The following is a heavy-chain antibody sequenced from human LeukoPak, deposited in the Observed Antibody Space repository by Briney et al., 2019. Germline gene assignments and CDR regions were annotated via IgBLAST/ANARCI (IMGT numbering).Heavy chain of an antibody. CDR2: IRSDGNNK. CDR1: GFTFNNYG. V-gene: IGHV3-33*01. D-gene: IGHD1-26*01. J-gene: IGHJ4*02. Sequence: GGSLRLSCAASGFTFNNYGMHWVRQAPGKALEWVAVIRSDGNNKYYVDSVKGRFTVSRDKSKNTLYLQMNSLRAEDTAVYYCAREYSGSYYVAAFGVWGQGTLVTVSS. CDR3: AREYSGSYYVAAFGV.